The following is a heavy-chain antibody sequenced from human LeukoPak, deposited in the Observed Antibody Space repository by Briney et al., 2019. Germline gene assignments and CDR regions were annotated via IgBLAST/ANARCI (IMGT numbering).Heavy chain of an antibody. CDR1: GFIFDDFA. Sequence: PWGSLRRSCAASGFIFDDFAMHWVRQTPEKGLEWVSFIDGAGVNIYYADSVKGRFTISRDNSKNSLYLQMDSVITEDTALYYCAKDILGTGWSPFDSWGQGTLVTVSS. CDR3: AKDILGTGWSPFDS. J-gene: IGHJ4*02. V-gene: IGHV3-43*02. CDR2: IDGAGVNI. D-gene: IGHD6-19*01.